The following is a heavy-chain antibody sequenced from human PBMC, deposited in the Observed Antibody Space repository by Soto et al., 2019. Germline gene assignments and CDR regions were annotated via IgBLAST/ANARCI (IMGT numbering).Heavy chain of an antibody. CDR3: ARVSATGTRWIDP. D-gene: IGHD6-13*01. Sequence: QVQLQESGPGLVKPSQTPSLTCSVSGGSINSGAYYWGWIRQHPGKGLEWIGYISYTGRTYSNPSLQSRVTIALDMSESQFSLKLTSVTAADTAVYFCARVSATGTRWIDPWGQGTLVTVSP. CDR1: GGSINSGAYY. CDR2: ISYTGRT. V-gene: IGHV4-31*03. J-gene: IGHJ5*02.